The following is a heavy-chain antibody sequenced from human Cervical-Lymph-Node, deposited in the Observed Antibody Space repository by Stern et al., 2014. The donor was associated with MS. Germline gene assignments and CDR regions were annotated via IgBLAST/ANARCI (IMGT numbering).Heavy chain of an antibody. J-gene: IGHJ6*02. D-gene: IGHD3-3*01. CDR3: ARTAAQLRFMEWHYYYGMDV. CDR2: IDWDDDK. CDR1: GFSLSTSGMC. V-gene: IGHV2-70*01. Sequence: QITLKESGPALVKPTQTLTLTCAFSGFSLSTSGMCVTWIRQPPGKALEWLSLIDWDDDKSYSPSLKTRLTISKDTSKNQVVLTMTNMDPEDTGTYYCARTAAQLRFMEWHYYYGMDVWGQGTTVTVSS.